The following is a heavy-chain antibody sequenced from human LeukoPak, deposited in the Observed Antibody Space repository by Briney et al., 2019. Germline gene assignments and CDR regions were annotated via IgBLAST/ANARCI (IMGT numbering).Heavy chain of an antibody. CDR3: ARTPPSPQYDRSGYYFDY. CDR1: GGTFSSYA. J-gene: IGHJ4*02. D-gene: IGHD3-22*01. Sequence: SSVLVSCKASGGTFSSYAISWVRQAPGQGLEWMGGVIPIFGTANYAQKFQGRVTITADESTSTAYMELSSLRSEDTAVYYCARTPPSPQYDRSGYYFDYWGQGTLVTVSS. CDR2: VIPIFGTA. V-gene: IGHV1-69*01.